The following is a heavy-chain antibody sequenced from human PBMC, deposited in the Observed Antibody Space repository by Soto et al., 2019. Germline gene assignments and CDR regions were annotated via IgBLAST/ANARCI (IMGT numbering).Heavy chain of an antibody. J-gene: IGHJ6*03. CDR1: GGSISSSSYY. CDR2: IYYSGST. Sequence: SETLSLTCTVSGGSISSSSYYWGWIRQPPGKGLEWIGSIYYSGSTYYNPSLKSRVTISVDTSKNQFSLKLSSVTAADTAVYYCASTVYGDWPAYSYYYTDVWGKGTTVTVSS. D-gene: IGHD4-17*01. CDR3: ASTVYGDWPAYSYYYTDV. V-gene: IGHV4-39*01.